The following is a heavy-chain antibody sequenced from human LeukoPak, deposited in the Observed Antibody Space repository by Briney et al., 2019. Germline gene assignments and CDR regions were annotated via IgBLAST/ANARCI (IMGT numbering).Heavy chain of an antibody. CDR2: IYYSGST. D-gene: IGHD3-22*01. Sequence: SETLSLTCTVSGGSISSSSYYWGWIRQPPGKGLEWIGSIYYSGSTYYNPSLKSRVTISVDTSKNQFSLKLSSVTAADTAVYYCARHRGIVVVAYFDYWGQGTLVTVSS. CDR1: GGSISSSSYY. J-gene: IGHJ4*02. CDR3: ARHRGIVVVAYFDY. V-gene: IGHV4-39*01.